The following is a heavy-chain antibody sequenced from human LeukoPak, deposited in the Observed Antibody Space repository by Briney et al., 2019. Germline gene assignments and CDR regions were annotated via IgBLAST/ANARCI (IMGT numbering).Heavy chain of an antibody. Sequence: GGPLRLSCAASGFTFSTYCMHWVRQAPGKGPMWVSRICPDGTVTNYADSVKARFIISRDNARNTVYLQMNSLRVEDTAVYYCVRDFRSADYWGQGTLVTVSS. V-gene: IGHV3-74*01. CDR2: ICPDGTVT. CDR3: VRDFRSADY. CDR1: GFTFSTYC. J-gene: IGHJ4*02.